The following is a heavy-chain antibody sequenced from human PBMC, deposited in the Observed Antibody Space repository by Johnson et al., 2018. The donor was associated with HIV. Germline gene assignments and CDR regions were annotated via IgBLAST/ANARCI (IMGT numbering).Heavy chain of an antibody. CDR2: INSDGSST. D-gene: IGHD3-10*01. V-gene: IGHV3-74*01. Sequence: VQLVESGGDLVQPGGSLRLSCVGSGFTFNTNWMHWVRQAPGKGLVWVSRINSDGSSTSYADSVKGRFTISRDNAKNTLYLQMDSLGAEDTAVYYCAIVQLLADDVFDVWG. CDR1: GFTFNTNW. J-gene: IGHJ3*01. CDR3: AIVQLLADDVFDV.